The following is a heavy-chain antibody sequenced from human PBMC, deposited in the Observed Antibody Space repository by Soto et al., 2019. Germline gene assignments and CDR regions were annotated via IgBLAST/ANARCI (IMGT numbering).Heavy chain of an antibody. Sequence: EVQLVESGGGLVQPGGSLKLSCAAYGFASSGSAIHWVRQASGKGLEWVGRIKTKPNSYATAYGESVKGRFTISRDDSTNPAYLHMNSLKTEDTAVYYCSTSPDADCSGSCRNWFDPWGQGTLVTVSS. D-gene: IGHD2-15*01. J-gene: IGHJ5*02. V-gene: IGHV3-73*01. CDR3: STSPDADCSGSCRNWFDP. CDR1: GFASSGSA. CDR2: IKTKPNSYAT.